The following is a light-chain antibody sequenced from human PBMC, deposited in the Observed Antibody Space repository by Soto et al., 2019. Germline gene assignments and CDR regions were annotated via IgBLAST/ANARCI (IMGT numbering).Light chain of an antibody. CDR1: QSVSSSY. CDR3: QQYGSSPQT. J-gene: IGKJ1*01. V-gene: IGKV3-20*01. CDR2: GAS. Sequence: EIVLTQSPGTLSLSHGERATLSCRASQSVSSSYLAWYQQKPGQAPRLLIYGASSRATGIPDRFSGSGSGTDFTLTISRLEPEDFAVYYCQQYGSSPQTFGQGTKVDIK.